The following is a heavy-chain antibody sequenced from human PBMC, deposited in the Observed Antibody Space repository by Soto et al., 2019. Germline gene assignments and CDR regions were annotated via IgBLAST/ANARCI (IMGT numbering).Heavy chain of an antibody. CDR3: ASSPHKDSRPDY. J-gene: IGHJ4*02. CDR1: GFTFSSYW. Sequence: EVQLVESGGGLVQPGGSLRLSCAASGFTFSSYWMSWVRQAPGRGLEWMANITYDGSEKYYVDSVKGRLTISRDNAKNSLYLQMNSLRAEDTAVYYCASSPHKDSRPDYWGQGTLVTVSS. V-gene: IGHV3-7*03. D-gene: IGHD3-22*01. CDR2: ITYDGSEK.